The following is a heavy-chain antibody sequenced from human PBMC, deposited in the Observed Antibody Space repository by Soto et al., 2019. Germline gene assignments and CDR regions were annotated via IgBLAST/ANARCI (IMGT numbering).Heavy chain of an antibody. CDR3: AKDREEGERRFMITFGGVIPYYGMDV. CDR2: ISGSGGST. D-gene: IGHD3-16*02. J-gene: IGHJ6*02. Sequence: HPGGSLRLSCAASGFTFSSYAMSWVRQAPGKGLEWVSAISGSGGSTYYADSVKGRFTISRDNSKNTLYLQMNSLKAEDTAVYYCAKDREEGERRFMITFGGVIPYYGMDVWGQGTTVTVSS. V-gene: IGHV3-23*01. CDR1: GFTFSSYA.